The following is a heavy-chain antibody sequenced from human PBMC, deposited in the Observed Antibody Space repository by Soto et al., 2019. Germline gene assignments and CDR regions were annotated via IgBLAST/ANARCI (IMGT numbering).Heavy chain of an antibody. V-gene: IGHV3-11*01. J-gene: IGHJ6*02. CDR2: ISSGADTI. CDR1: EFPFSDYY. CDR3: ARTHRDPYYYYYGMDI. Sequence: GGSLRLSCAGSEFPFSDYYMNWVRQAPGKGLEWISYISSGADTIYYADSVRGRFTVSRDNARNSLYLQMNSLRAEDTAVYYCARTHRDPYYYYYGMDIWGQGTTVTVSS.